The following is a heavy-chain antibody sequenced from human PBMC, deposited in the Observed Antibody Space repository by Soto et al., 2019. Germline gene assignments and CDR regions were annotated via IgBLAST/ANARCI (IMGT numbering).Heavy chain of an antibody. CDR2: IIPIFGTA. CDR3: ARRVEWTLFGVVTISNWFDP. D-gene: IGHD3-3*01. CDR1: GGTFSSYA. V-gene: IGHV1-69*01. Sequence: QVQLVQSGAEVKKTGSSVKVSCKASGGTFSSYAISWVRQAPGQGLEWMGGIIPIFGTAYYAQKFQGRVTITADECKSTAYMELRSLRSEDTAVYYCARRVEWTLFGVVTISNWFDPWGQGTLVTVSS. J-gene: IGHJ5*02.